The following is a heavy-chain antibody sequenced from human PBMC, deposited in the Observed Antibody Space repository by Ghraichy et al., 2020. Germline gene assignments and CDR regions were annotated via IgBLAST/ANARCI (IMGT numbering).Heavy chain of an antibody. CDR2: IYHSGST. Sequence: SETLSLTCAVSGGSISSGGFSWSWIRQPPGKGLEWIGYIYHSGSTYYNPSLKSRVTISVDRSKNQFSLKLSSVTAADTAVYYCARDGLYDILTGYFQPYFDYWGQGTLVTVSS. D-gene: IGHD3-9*01. V-gene: IGHV4-30-2*01. CDR1: GGSISSGGFS. CDR3: ARDGLYDILTGYFQPYFDY. J-gene: IGHJ4*02.